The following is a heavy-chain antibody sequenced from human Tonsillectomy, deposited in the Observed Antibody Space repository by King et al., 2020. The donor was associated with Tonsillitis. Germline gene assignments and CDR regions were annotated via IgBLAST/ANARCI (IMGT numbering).Heavy chain of an antibody. CDR2: IVSNYEK. Sequence: TLKESGPVLVKPTETLTLTCSVSGFSLSDFRVGVSWIRQPPGKALEWLAHIVSNYEKSYTPSLKSRLTISKDTSKSQVVLTMTNMDPVDTATYYCARTYGEYSTVFDYWGQGALVTVSS. CDR1: GFSLSDFRVG. J-gene: IGHJ4*02. CDR3: ARTYGEYSTVFDY. V-gene: IGHV2-26*01. D-gene: IGHD4-17*01.